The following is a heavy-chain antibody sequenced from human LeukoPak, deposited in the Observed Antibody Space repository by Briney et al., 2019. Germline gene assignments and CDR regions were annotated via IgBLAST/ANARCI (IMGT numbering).Heavy chain of an antibody. V-gene: IGHV1-18*01. CDR1: GYTFTSYG. CDR3: AREALWSGYRYYYYYMDV. Sequence: AASVKVSCKASGYTFTSYGISWVRQAPGQGLESMGWISAYNGNTNYAQKLQGRVTMTTDTSTSTAYMELRSLRSDDTAVYYCAREALWSGYRYYYYYMDVWGKGTTVTVSS. D-gene: IGHD3-3*01. CDR2: ISAYNGNT. J-gene: IGHJ6*03.